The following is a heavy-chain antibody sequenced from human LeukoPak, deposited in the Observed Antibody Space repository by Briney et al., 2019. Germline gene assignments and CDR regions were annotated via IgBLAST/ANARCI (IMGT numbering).Heavy chain of an antibody. J-gene: IGHJ4*02. Sequence: GGSLRLSCAASGFTFSSYSMNWVRQAPGKGLEWVSCISSSSSYIYYADSVKGRFTISRDNSKNTLYLQMNSLRAEDTALYYCARIGAAAGTHFDYWGQGTLVTVSS. CDR3: ARIGAAAGTHFDY. V-gene: IGHV3-21*01. CDR2: ISSSSSYI. D-gene: IGHD6-13*01. CDR1: GFTFSSYS.